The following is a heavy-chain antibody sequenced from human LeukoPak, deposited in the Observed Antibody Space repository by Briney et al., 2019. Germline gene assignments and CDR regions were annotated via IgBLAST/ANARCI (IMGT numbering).Heavy chain of an antibody. D-gene: IGHD2-21*02. V-gene: IGHV3-64*01. CDR3: ARGRLVVTAFDY. CDR1: GFTFSNYA. Sequence: GGSLRLSCAASGFTFSNYAMHWVRQAPGKGLEYVSATSSNGGSTYYANSVKGRFTISRDNSENMLFLQMGSLRTEDMAVYYCARGRLVVTAFDYWGQGTLVTVSS. J-gene: IGHJ4*02. CDR2: TSSNGGST.